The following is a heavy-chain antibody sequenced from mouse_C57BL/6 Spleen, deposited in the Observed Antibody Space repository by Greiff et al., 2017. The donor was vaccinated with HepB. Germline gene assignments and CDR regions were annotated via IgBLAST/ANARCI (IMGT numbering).Heavy chain of an antibody. Sequence: EVQLQESGGDLVKPGGSLKLSCAASGFTFSSYGMSWVRQTPDKRLEWVATISSGGSYTYYPDSVKGRFTISRDNAKNTLYLQMSSLKSEDTAMYYCARRLITTVVATRDFDVWGTGTTVTVSS. CDR2: ISSGGSYT. D-gene: IGHD1-1*01. J-gene: IGHJ1*03. V-gene: IGHV5-6*01. CDR3: ARRLITTVVATRDFDV. CDR1: GFTFSSYG.